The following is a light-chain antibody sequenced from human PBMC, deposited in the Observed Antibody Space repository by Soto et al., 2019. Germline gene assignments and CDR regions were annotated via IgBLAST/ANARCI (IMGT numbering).Light chain of an antibody. CDR1: QGISSY. V-gene: IGKV1-9*01. CDR3: QQLNSYPLI. J-gene: IGKJ4*01. CDR2: AAS. Sequence: LPGAPSTLSGSVEDSVTMTCRASQGISSYLAWYQQKPGKAPKLLIYAASTLQSGVPSRFSGSGSGTDFTLTISCLQSEDFATYYCQQLNSYPLIFGGGTKVDIK.